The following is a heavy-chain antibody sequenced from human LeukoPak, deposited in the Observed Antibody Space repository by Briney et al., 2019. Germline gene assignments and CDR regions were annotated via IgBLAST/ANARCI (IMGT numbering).Heavy chain of an antibody. Sequence: PGGSLRLSCAASGFTFSSNWMSWVRQAPGKGLEWVANIKQDGSEKYYVDSVKGRFTISRDNAKNSLYLQMNSLRAEDTAVYYCAKTAWELGYCSSTSCYHFDYWGQGTLVTVSS. CDR1: GFTFSSNW. D-gene: IGHD2-2*01. CDR3: AKTAWELGYCSSTSCYHFDY. V-gene: IGHV3-7*01. J-gene: IGHJ4*02. CDR2: IKQDGSEK.